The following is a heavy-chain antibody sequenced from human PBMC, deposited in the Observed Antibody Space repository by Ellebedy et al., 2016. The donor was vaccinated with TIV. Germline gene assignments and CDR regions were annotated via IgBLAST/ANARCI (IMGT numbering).Heavy chain of an antibody. CDR3: AKIRVAAEGDY. CDR2: INSDGSST. CDR1: GFTFSSYW. J-gene: IGHJ4*02. V-gene: IGHV3-74*01. Sequence: GESLKISCAASGFTFSSYWMHWVRQAPGKGLVWVSRINSDGSSTSYADSVKGRFTISRNNAKNTLYLQMNSLRAEDTAVYYCAKIRVAAEGDYWGQGTLVTVSS. D-gene: IGHD6-13*01.